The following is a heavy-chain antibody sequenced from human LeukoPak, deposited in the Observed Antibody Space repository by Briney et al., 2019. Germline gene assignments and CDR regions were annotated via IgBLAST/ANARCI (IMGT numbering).Heavy chain of an antibody. CDR1: GYTFTSYG. V-gene: IGHV1-18*01. J-gene: IGHJ3*02. D-gene: IGHD1-26*01. CDR2: ISAYNGNT. Sequence: ASVKVSCKASGYTFTSYGISWVRQAPGQGLEWMGWISAYNGNTNYAQKLQGRVTMTTDTSTSTAYMELRSLRSDDTAVYYCARDRWELPESDAFDIWGQGTMVTVSS. CDR3: ARDRWELPESDAFDI.